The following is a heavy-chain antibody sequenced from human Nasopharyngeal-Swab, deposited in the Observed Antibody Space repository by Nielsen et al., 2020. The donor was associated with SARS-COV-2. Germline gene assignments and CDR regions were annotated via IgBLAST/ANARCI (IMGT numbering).Heavy chain of an antibody. J-gene: IGHJ5*02. Sequence: ASVKVFCKVSGYTLTELSMHWVRQAPGKGLVWMGGFDPEDGETTYAQKFQGRVTMTEDTSTDTAYMELSSLRSEDTAVYYCATLMAGGGSLGNWFDPWGQGTLVTVSS. CDR2: FDPEDGET. D-gene: IGHD2-15*01. V-gene: IGHV1-24*01. CDR1: GYTLTELS. CDR3: ATLMAGGGSLGNWFDP.